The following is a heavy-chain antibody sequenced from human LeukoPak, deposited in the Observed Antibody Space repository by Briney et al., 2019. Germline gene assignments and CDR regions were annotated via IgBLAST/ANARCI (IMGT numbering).Heavy chain of an antibody. CDR1: GGSISSSSYY. CDR3: ARRGRGRRYLPDY. Sequence: PSETLSLTCTVSGGSISSSSYYWGWIRQPPGKGLEWIGSIYYSGSTYYNPSLKSRVTISVDTSKNQFSLKLSSVTAADTAVYYCARRGRGRRYLPDYWGQGTLVTVSS. J-gene: IGHJ4*02. V-gene: IGHV4-39*01. CDR2: IYYSGST. D-gene: IGHD3-10*01.